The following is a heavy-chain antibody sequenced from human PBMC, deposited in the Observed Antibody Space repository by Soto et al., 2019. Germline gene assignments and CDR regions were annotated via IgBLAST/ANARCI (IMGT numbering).Heavy chain of an antibody. CDR2: IYYRGST. Sequence: FLTCTVYGCSISSSIYYWCWIRQPPGKGLELIGSIYYRGSTYYNPSIKSRVTISLDTSKNQFSLKLSSVTAADTAVYYCARGGYVVVFLVYYGMHXWGQATTVTVS. V-gene: IGHV4-39*01. CDR3: ARGGYVVVFLVYYGMHX. J-gene: IGHJ6*02. CDR1: GCSISSSIYY. D-gene: IGHD2-21*01.